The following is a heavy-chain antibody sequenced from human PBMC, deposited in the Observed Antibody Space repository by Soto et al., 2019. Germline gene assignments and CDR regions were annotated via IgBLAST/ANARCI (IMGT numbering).Heavy chain of an antibody. D-gene: IGHD3-3*01. CDR1: GITFSNYW. J-gene: IGHJ3*02. CDR3: ARDQDDSSDAFDI. V-gene: IGHV3-7*01. Sequence: GGSLRLSCAASGITFSNYWMTGGRQAPGKGLEWVANIKQDGSEKYYVDSVKGRFTISRDNAKNSLYLQMNSLRAEDTAVYYCARDQDDSSDAFDIWGQGTMVTVSS. CDR2: IKQDGSEK.